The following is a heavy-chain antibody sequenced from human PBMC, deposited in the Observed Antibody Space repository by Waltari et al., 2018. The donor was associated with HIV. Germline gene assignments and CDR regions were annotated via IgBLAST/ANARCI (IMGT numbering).Heavy chain of an antibody. CDR2: IRTKSYGKSA. J-gene: IGHJ5*02. Sequence: VESGGDLVQRGRPMRLVGTSSTSGLSSHAYAIACVRQTPRTGLEWVALIRTKSYGKSAQYAASAKGRFTISRDDARNFVYLDMNDLTAEDTGLYFCASAGRDGYKSLNWFGPWGNGT. CDR3: ASAGRDGYKSLNWFGP. V-gene: IGHV3-49*04. CDR1: GLSSHAYA. D-gene: IGHD5-12*01.